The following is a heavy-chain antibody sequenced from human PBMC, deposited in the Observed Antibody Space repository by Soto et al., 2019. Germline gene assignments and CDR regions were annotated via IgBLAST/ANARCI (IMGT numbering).Heavy chain of an antibody. D-gene: IGHD1-26*01. V-gene: IGHV3-48*02. J-gene: IGHJ4*02. Sequence: GGSLRLSCAASGFTFSSYSMNWVRQAPGKGLEWISYISSSSSTIYYADSVKGRFTISRDNANNSLYLQMNSLRDEDTAVYYCVREGYSGSYSAYWGQGTLVTVSS. CDR1: GFTFSSYS. CDR3: VREGYSGSYSAY. CDR2: ISSSSSTI.